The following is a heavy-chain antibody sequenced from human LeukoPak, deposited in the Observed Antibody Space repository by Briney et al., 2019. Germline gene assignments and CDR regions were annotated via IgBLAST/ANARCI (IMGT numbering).Heavy chain of an antibody. CDR3: AKDRRGSYGRGLDY. CDR2: IWYDGSNK. D-gene: IGHD1-26*01. J-gene: IGHJ4*02. Sequence: GRSLRLSCAASGFTFSSYGMHWVRQAPGKGLEWVAVIWYDGSNKYYADSVKGRFTISRDNSKNTLYLQMNSLRAEDTAVYYCAKDRRGSYGRGLDYWGQGTLVTVSS. CDR1: GFTFSSYG. V-gene: IGHV3-33*06.